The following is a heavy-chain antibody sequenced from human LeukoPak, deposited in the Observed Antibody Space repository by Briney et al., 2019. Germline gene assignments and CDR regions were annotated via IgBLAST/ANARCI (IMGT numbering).Heavy chain of an antibody. CDR1: GGTFSSYA. D-gene: IGHD3-3*01. CDR2: IIPIFGTA. J-gene: IGHJ5*02. Sequence: SVKVSCKASGGTFSSYAISWVRQAPGQGLEWMGGIIPIFGTANYAQKFQGRVTITADKSTSTAYMELSSLRSEDTAVYYCARGNGYYDFWSGPNWFDPWGQGTLVTVSS. V-gene: IGHV1-69*06. CDR3: ARGNGYYDFWSGPNWFDP.